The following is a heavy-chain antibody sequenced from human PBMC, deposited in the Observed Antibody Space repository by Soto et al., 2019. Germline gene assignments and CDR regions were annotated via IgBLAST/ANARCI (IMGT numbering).Heavy chain of an antibody. CDR1: GFTFSDYA. J-gene: IGHJ4*02. CDR2: VSHDGRNT. CDR3: SKGGRQWMGTSDFKY. D-gene: IGHD6-19*01. Sequence: VQLVESGGGVVQPGRSLRLSCAASGFTFSDYAMHWVRQAPGKGLEWVAVVSHDGRNTHYADSVKGRFTISRDSSKNTVSLEMTSLRAEDTAVYYCSKGGRQWMGTSDFKYWVQGALVTVSS. V-gene: IGHV3-30*18.